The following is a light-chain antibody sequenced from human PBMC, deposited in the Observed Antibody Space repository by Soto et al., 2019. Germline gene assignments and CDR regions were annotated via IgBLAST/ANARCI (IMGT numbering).Light chain of an antibody. CDR3: QQSYIAPLT. CDR2: AAS. CDR1: RTISGF. V-gene: IGKV1-39*01. J-gene: IGKJ4*01. Sequence: DIQMTQSPSSLSASGGDRVAITCLASRTISGFLNWYQQKPGEAPKLLIYAASTLQSGVPSRFSGSGSGTDFNLTISSLQTEDFATYYCQQSYIAPLTFGGGTKVDIK.